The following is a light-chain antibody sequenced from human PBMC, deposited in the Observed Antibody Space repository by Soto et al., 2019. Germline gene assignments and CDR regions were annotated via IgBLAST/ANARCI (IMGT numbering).Light chain of an antibody. J-gene: IGKJ4*02. CDR3: LPPNRYLVT. V-gene: IGKV1-17*01. CDR1: QGIRND. Sequence: DIRITQAPSSLSASVGGRVTITWRASQGIRNDLGWYQQKPGKAPKRLIYAASSLQSGVPSSFRGSGSGRKFTLPISSLHSDHFAIYYCLPPNRYLVTVGAGTKVDIK. CDR2: AAS.